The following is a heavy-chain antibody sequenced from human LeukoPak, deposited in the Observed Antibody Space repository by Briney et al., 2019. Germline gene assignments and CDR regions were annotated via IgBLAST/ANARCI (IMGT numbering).Heavy chain of an antibody. CDR1: GFTYSTYS. V-gene: IGHV3-21*01. D-gene: IGHD1-26*01. J-gene: IGHJ4*02. CDR2: ISTSSSYI. CDR3: ARDRGSYVYY. Sequence: GGSLRLSCAASGFTYSTYSMNWVRQAPGKGLEWVSSISTSSSYINYADSVKGRFTISRDNAKNSLYLQMNSLRAEDTAVYYCARDRGSYVYYWGQGTLVTVSS.